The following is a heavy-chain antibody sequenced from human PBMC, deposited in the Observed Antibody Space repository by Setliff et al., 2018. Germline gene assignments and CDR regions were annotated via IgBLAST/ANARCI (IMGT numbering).Heavy chain of an antibody. V-gene: IGHV1-69*10. Sequence: GASVKVSCKASGGTFSSYAISWVRQAPGQGLEWMGGIIPILGIANYAQKFQGRVTITADESTSTAYMELSSLRSEDTAVYYCARDPTTVTTRWYFDLWGRGTLVTVSS. J-gene: IGHJ2*01. CDR1: GGTFSSYA. CDR2: IIPILGIA. CDR3: ARDPTTVTTRWYFDL. D-gene: IGHD4-17*01.